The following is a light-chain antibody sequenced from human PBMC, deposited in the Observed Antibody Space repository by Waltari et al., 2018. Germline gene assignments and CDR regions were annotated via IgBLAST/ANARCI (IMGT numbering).Light chain of an antibody. V-gene: IGKV3-20*01. CDR3: QQYGSSPRT. J-gene: IGKJ1*01. Sequence: EIVLTQSPGTLSLSPGEGATLSYRASQSVNTDLAWYQQRPGQAPRLLIYGASSRATGIPDRFSGSGSGTDFTLNISRLDPEDFAVYFCQQYGSSPRTFGQGTKVEVK. CDR1: QSVNTD. CDR2: GAS.